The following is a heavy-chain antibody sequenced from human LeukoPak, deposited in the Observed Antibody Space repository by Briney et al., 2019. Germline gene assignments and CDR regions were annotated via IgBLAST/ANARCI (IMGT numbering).Heavy chain of an antibody. V-gene: IGHV4-59*01. Sequence: SETLSLTCTVSGASISIYYWSWIRQPPGKGLEWIGYILYSGSTNYKPSLKSGVSLSVDTTKNQFSLKLSSVTAADTAVYYCARGRAADYFWSGYSFDYGSRGNLVIVSA. D-gene: IGHD3-3*01. CDR2: ILYSGST. J-gene: IGHJ4*02. CDR1: GASISIYY. CDR3: ARGRAADYFWSGYSFDY.